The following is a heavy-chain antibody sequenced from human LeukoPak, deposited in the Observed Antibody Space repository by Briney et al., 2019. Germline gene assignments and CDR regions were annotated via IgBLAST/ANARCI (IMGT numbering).Heavy chain of an antibody. CDR2: ISSSSSYI. D-gene: IGHD1-26*01. CDR3: ARDPAVGATMYNWFDP. Sequence: GGSLRLSCAASGFTFSSYSMNWVRQAPGKGLEWVSSISSSSSYIYYADSVKGRFTISRDNAKNSLYLQMNSLRAEDTAVYYCARDPAVGATMYNWFDPWGQGTLVTASS. CDR1: GFTFSSYS. V-gene: IGHV3-21*01. J-gene: IGHJ5*02.